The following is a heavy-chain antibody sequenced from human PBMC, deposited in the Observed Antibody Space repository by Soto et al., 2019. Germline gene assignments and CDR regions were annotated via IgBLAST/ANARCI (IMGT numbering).Heavy chain of an antibody. CDR2: ISWNSGSI. CDR3: AKDSRGYSYGHNSFDY. J-gene: IGHJ4*02. V-gene: IGHV3-9*01. CDR1: GFTFDDYA. Sequence: GGSLRLSCAASGFTFDDYAMHWVRQAPGKGLEWVSGISWNSGSIGYADSVKGRFTISRDNAKNSLYLQMNSLRAEDTALYYCAKDSRGYSYGHNSFDYRGQGTLVTVSS. D-gene: IGHD5-18*01.